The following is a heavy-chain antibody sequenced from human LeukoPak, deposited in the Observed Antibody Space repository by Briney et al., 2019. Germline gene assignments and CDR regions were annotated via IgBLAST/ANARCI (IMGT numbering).Heavy chain of an antibody. D-gene: IGHD1-14*01. J-gene: IGHJ5*02. Sequence: GGSLRLSCAASGFTFSSYAMSWVRQAPGRGLEWVSSSTGSGDRTYYADSVKGRFTISRDNSKNTLYLQMNSLRAEDTAVYFCASGPTGFAWGQGTLVTVSS. CDR1: GFTFSSYA. V-gene: IGHV3-23*01. CDR2: STGSGDRT. CDR3: ASGPTGFA.